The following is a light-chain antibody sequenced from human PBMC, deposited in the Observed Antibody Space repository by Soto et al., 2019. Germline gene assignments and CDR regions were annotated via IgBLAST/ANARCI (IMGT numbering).Light chain of an antibody. CDR2: AAS. V-gene: IGKV1-17*01. J-gene: IGKJ3*01. CDR1: QDIRSD. Sequence: DIQMTQSPSSLSASVGDRVTITCRASQDIRSDLGWFQQKPGKAPKRLMYAASTLESGVPSRFSGSRSGTEFTLTIRSLQPEDFATYYCLQHNSYPFTFGHGTKVDIK. CDR3: LQHNSYPFT.